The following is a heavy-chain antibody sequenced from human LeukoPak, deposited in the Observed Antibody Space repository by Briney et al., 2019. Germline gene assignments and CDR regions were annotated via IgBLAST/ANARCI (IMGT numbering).Heavy chain of an antibody. CDR3: AKEMRLLWFGEFPDFDY. J-gene: IGHJ4*02. CDR1: TLTFSSYA. V-gene: IGHV3-30*04. CDR2: ISSDGSNK. Sequence: GGSLRLSCAASTLTFSSYAMHWVRQAPGKGLEWVTVISSDGSNKYYADSVKGRFTISRDNSKNTLYLQMNSLRAEDTAVYYCAKEMRLLWFGEFPDFDYWGQGTLVTVSS. D-gene: IGHD3-10*01.